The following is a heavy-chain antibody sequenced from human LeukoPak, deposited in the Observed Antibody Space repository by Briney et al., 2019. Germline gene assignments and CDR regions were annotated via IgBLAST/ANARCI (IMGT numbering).Heavy chain of an antibody. CDR2: ISAYNGNT. Sequence: APVKVSCKASGYTFTSYGISWVRQAPGQGLEWMGWISAYNGNTNYAQKLQGRVTMTTDTSTSTAYMELRSLRSDDTAVYYCARAVGYYYDSSGAGNYWGQGTLVTVSS. V-gene: IGHV1-18*01. D-gene: IGHD3-22*01. CDR1: GYTFTSYG. CDR3: ARAVGYYYDSSGAGNY. J-gene: IGHJ4*02.